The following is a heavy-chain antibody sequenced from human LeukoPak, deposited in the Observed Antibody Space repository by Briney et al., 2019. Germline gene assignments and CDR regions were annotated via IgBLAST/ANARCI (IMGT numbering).Heavy chain of an antibody. D-gene: IGHD1-26*01. CDR3: SGSLKPDFDY. Sequence: SETLSLTCTVFGGSISSYYWSWIRQPPGKGLEWIGYIYYSGSTNYNPSLKSRVTISVDTSKNQFSLKLSSVTAADTAVYYCSGSLKPDFDYWGQGTLVTVSS. V-gene: IGHV4-59*01. CDR2: IYYSGST. CDR1: GGSISSYY. J-gene: IGHJ4*02.